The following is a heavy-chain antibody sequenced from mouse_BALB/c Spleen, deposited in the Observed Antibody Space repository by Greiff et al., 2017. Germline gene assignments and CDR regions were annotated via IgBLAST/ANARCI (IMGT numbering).Heavy chain of an antibody. CDR3: ARGSWDGFWSYWYFEV. J-gene: IGHJ1*01. CDR1: GYTFTSYW. Sequence: QVQLQQSGAELARPGASVKLSCKASGYTFTSYWMQWVKQRPGQGLEWIGAIYPGDGDTRYTQKFKGKATLTADKSSSTAYMQLSSLASEDSAVFCCARGSWDGFWSYWYFEVWGAESPGTVSS. CDR2: IYPGDGDT. D-gene: IGHD2-3*01. V-gene: IGHV1-87*01.